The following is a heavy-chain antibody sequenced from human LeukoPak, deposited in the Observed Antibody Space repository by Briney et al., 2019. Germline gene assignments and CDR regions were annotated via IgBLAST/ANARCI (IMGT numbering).Heavy chain of an antibody. J-gene: IGHJ4*02. V-gene: IGHV4-61*02. D-gene: IGHD6-13*01. CDR3: ARDGKYSTNSYDY. Sequence: SETLSLTCTVSGGSISSSSYYWSWIRQPAGKGLEWIGRIYSSGSTNYNPSLKSRVTISLDTSKNQFSLKLSSVTAADTAVYYCARDGKYSTNSYDYWGQGTLVTVSS. CDR1: GGSISSSSYY. CDR2: IYSSGST.